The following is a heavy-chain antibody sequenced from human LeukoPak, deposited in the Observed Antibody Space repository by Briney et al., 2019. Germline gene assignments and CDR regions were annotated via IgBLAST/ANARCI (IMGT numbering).Heavy chain of an antibody. CDR2: ISGSGAST. CDR3: AKDVGKWESLHFFDY. Sequence: GGSLRLSCLTSGFTRSTNARSWVRQAPGKGLEWISGISGSGASTYYADSVKGRFTISRDDSRNTLYLQMNSLRGDDTAVYYCAKDVGKWESLHFFDYWGQGTLVTVSS. V-gene: IGHV3-23*01. J-gene: IGHJ4*02. CDR1: GFTRSTNA. D-gene: IGHD1-26*01.